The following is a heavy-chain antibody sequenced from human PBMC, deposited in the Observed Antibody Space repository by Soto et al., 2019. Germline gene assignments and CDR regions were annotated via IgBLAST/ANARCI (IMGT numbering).Heavy chain of an antibody. CDR1: GGTFSSYT. CDR2: IIPILGTA. D-gene: IGHD1-1*01. V-gene: IGHV1-69*08. J-gene: IGHJ6*03. Sequence: QVQLVQSGAEVKKPGSSVKVSCKASGGTFSSYTITWVRQAPGQGLEWMGRIIPILGTANYAQKFQGRGTITADKSTSTANMELSSLRSEDTAVYYCASGRIPTLPLYSMDVWGQGTTVNVSS. CDR3: ASGRIPTLPLYSMDV.